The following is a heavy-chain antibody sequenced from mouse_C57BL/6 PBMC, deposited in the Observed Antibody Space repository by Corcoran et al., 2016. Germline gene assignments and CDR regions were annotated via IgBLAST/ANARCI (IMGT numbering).Heavy chain of an antibody. V-gene: IGHV1-19*01. CDR1: GYTFTDYY. J-gene: IGHJ1*03. CDR3: ARDYGSSHWYFDV. Sequence: EVQLQQSGPVLVKPGASVKMSCKASGYTFTDYYMNWVKQSHGKSLEWIGVINPYNGGTSYNQKFKGKATLTVDKSSSTAYMELNSLTSEDSAVYYCARDYGSSHWYFDVWDTGTTVTVSS. CDR2: INPYNGGT. D-gene: IGHD1-1*01.